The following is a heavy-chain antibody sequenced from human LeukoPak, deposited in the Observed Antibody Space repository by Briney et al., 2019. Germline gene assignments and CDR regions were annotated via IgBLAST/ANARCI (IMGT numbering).Heavy chain of an antibody. Sequence: PSQTLSLTCTVSGGSISSGGYYWSWIRQHPGKGLEWIGYIYYSGSTNYNPSLESRVTISVDTSKNQFSLKLSSVTAADTAVYYCARYWSHDSSGYYYSVLDIWGQGTMVTVSS. D-gene: IGHD3-22*01. CDR2: IYYSGST. V-gene: IGHV4-31*03. J-gene: IGHJ3*02. CDR3: ARYWSHDSSGYYYSVLDI. CDR1: GGSISSGGYY.